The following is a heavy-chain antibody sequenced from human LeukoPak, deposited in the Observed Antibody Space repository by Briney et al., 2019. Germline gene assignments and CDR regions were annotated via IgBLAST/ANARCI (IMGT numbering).Heavy chain of an antibody. J-gene: IGHJ6*03. CDR2: IYSGGST. Sequence: PGGSLRLSCAASGFTVSSNYMSWVRQAPGKGLEWVSVIYSGGSTYYADSVKGRFTISRDNSKNTLYLQMNSLRAEDTAVYYCARGPYDILTGYVVYYCYYYMDVWGKGTTVTVSS. CDR1: GFTVSSNY. CDR3: ARGPYDILTGYVVYYCYYYMDV. D-gene: IGHD3-9*01. V-gene: IGHV3-53*01.